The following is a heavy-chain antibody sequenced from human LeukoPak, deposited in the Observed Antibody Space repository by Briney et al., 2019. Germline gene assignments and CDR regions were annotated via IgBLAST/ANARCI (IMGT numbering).Heavy chain of an antibody. CDR2: IIPIFGTA. D-gene: IGHD3-10*01. CDR3: ARGGITMVRGVTTAGFDI. Sequence: ASVKVSCKASGGTFSSYAISWVRQAPGQGLEWMGGIIPIFGTANYAQKFQGRVTITADESTSTAYMELSCLRSEDTAVYYCARGGITMVRGVTTAGFDIWGQGTMVTVSS. V-gene: IGHV1-69*01. CDR1: GGTFSSYA. J-gene: IGHJ3*02.